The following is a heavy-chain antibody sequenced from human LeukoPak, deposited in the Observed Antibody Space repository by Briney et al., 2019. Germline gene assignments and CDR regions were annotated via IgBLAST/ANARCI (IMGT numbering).Heavy chain of an antibody. J-gene: IGHJ4*02. CDR1: DYTFTHYG. CDR3: AKASAQWSDY. D-gene: IGHD2-15*01. CDR2: ISAYNGDT. Sequence: ASVKVSCKASDYTFTHYGISWVRQPPGQGVEWMGWISAYNGDTNYAQKFQGTLTLTTDTSTSTAYMELRSLRSDDTAIYDCAKASAQWSDYWGQGTLVTVSS. V-gene: IGHV1-18*01.